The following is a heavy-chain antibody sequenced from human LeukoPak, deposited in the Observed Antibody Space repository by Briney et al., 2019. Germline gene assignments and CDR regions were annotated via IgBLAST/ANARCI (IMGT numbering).Heavy chain of an antibody. V-gene: IGHV4-4*09. CDR3: AGEQLELRGWFDP. D-gene: IGHD1-7*01. CDR1: GGSLSSYY. CDR2: IYTSGST. J-gene: IGHJ5*02. Sequence: PSETMSLTSTVSGGSLSSYYWSWIRQPPGKGLEWIGYIYTSGSTNYNPSLKSRVTISVDTSKNQFSLKLSSVTAADTAVYYCAGEQLELRGWFDPWGQGTLVTVSS.